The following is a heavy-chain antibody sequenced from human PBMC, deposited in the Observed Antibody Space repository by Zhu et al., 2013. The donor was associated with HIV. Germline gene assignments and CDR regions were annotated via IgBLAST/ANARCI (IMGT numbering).Heavy chain of an antibody. CDR1: GDTFSPNY. CDR2: IDPYSGAT. Sequence: HVQLVQSGADVRKPGASVQVSCKIFGDTFSPNYLHWVRQAPGQGLEWMGWIDPYSGATKYGQKFQGRLTMTRDRSINTVFMKLTGLTSADTAVFYCVRDGGNNRMWEHYDFWGQGTLITVSS. J-gene: IGHJ4*02. CDR3: VRDGGNNRMWEHYDF. V-gene: IGHV1-2*02. D-gene: IGHD1-26*01.